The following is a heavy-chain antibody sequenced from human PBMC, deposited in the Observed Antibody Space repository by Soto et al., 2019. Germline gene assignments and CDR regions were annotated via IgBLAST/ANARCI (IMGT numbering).Heavy chain of an antibody. V-gene: IGHV3-30-3*01. CDR3: ARGVRGGYCSSTSCFDAFDI. CDR1: GFTLSSYA. CDR2: ISYDGSNI. Sequence: PGGSLRLSCAASGFTLSSYAMHWVRQAPGKGLEWVAVISYDGSNIYYADSVKGRFTISRDNSKNTLYLQMNSLRAEDTAVYYCARGVRGGYCSSTSCFDAFDIWGQGTMVTVSS. D-gene: IGHD2-2*01. J-gene: IGHJ3*02.